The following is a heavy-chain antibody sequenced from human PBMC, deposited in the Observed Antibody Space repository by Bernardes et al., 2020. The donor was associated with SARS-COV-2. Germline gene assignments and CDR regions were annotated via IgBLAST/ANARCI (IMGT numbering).Heavy chain of an antibody. CDR2: IHPNTGDT. D-gene: IGHD1-26*01. J-gene: IGHJ3*02. Sequence: ASVKVSCKASGYTFTDYYMHWVRQAPGQGLEWMGWIHPNTGDTTYAQNFQDRVTMTRATSINTAYMELSRLRSDDTAMYYCAAVTWSRRDGFDIWGQGTMVTVSS. V-gene: IGHV1-2*02. CDR1: GYTFTDYY. CDR3: AAVTWSRRDGFDI.